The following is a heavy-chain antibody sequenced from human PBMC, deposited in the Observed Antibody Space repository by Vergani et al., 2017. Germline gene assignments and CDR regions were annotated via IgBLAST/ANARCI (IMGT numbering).Heavy chain of an antibody. Sequence: QGQLVQSGAEVKKPGSSMKVSCKASGGAFSSYAINWVRQAPGQGLEWMGRIIPIIGTANYAQKFQGRVTITADESTSTAYMELSSLRSEDTAVYYCARGPNGDYWARENYWGQGTLVTVSS. CDR1: GGAFSSYA. D-gene: IGHD4-17*01. CDR3: ARGPNGDYWARENY. V-gene: IGHV1-69*11. CDR2: IIPIIGTA. J-gene: IGHJ4*02.